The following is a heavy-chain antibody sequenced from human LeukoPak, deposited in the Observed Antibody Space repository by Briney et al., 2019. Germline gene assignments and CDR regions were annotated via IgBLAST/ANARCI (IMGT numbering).Heavy chain of an antibody. CDR1: GFTFSSYA. CDR2: ISGSGGST. V-gene: IGHV3-23*01. D-gene: IGHD6-19*01. CDR3: ARMGIAVATTGWFDP. J-gene: IGHJ5*02. Sequence: GGSLRLSCAASGFTFSSYAMSWVRQAPGKGLEWVSSISGSGGSTYYADSVKGRFTISRDNAKNSLYLQMNSLRAEDTAVYYCARMGIAVATTGWFDPWGQGTLVTVSS.